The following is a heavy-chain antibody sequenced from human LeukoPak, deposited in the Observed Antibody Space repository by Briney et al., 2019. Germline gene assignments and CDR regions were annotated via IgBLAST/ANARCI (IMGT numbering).Heavy chain of an antibody. CDR3: AREESYSSGLIGGY. CDR2: MNPNSGNT. V-gene: IGHV1-8*02. D-gene: IGHD6-19*01. CDR1: GYTFTSYD. Sequence: GASVKVSCKASGYTFTSYDINWVRQATGQGLEWMGWMNPNSGNTGYAQKFQGRVTMTRDMSTSTVYMELSSLRSEDTAVYYCAREESYSSGLIGGYWGQGTLVTVSS. J-gene: IGHJ4*02.